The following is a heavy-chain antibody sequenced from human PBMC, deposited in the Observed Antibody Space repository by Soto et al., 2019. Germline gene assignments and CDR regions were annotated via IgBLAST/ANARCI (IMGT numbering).Heavy chain of an antibody. Sequence: QVQLVQSGAEVKKPGASVKVSCKASGYTLTSYGINWLRQAPGQGLEWVGWISAHNGNTKYAQNLHGRVTMTTDTSTSTAYMEMGSLRSDDTAVYYCARADYCSGGSCYPGATDYWGQGTLVTVSS. CDR1: GYTLTSYG. CDR2: ISAHNGNT. CDR3: ARADYCSGGSCYPGATDY. J-gene: IGHJ4*02. D-gene: IGHD2-15*01. V-gene: IGHV1-18*01.